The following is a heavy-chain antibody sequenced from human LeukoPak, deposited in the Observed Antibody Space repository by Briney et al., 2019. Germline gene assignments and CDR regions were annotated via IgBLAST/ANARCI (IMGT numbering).Heavy chain of an antibody. CDR1: GFTFSSYA. D-gene: IGHD1-26*01. CDR3: AKTYTTTYHDAFDI. J-gene: IGHJ3*02. Sequence: PGGSLRLSCAASGFTFSSYAMTWIRQAPGKGLEWVSAISGTGGSTYYADSVKGRFTISRDNSKNTLYLQMDSLRAEDTAIFYCAKTYTTTYHDAFDIWGQGTMVTVSS. V-gene: IGHV3-23*01. CDR2: ISGTGGST.